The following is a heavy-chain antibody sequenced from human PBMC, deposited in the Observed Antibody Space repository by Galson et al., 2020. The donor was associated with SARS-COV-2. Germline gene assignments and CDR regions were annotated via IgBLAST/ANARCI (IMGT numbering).Heavy chain of an antibody. CDR1: GYSFNDYY. J-gene: IGHJ1*01. CDR3: ARNGRDCSGGICYGAEYFQQ. V-gene: IGHV3-11*06. Sequence: AGGSLRPSCAAFGYSFNDYYTSWIRQAPGKGLEWVSYTSSSGSYPNYADSVKGRFTISRDNAKKSQYLEMNSRRAEDTAVYYCARNGRDCSGGICYGAEYFQQWGQGTLVIVSS. CDR2: TSSSGSYP. D-gene: IGHD2-15*01.